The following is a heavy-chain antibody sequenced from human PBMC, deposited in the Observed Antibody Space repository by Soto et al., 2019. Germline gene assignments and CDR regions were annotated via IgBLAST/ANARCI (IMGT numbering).Heavy chain of an antibody. CDR1: GFAFSSYA. D-gene: IGHD5-12*01. CDR3: ASEWREGHSGFEYFQH. CDR2: ISYDGYNQ. V-gene: IGHV3-30-3*01. J-gene: IGHJ1*01. Sequence: QVQLVESGGGVVQPGRSLRLSCAAAGFAFSSYAMNWVRQAPGKGLEWVALISYDGYNQQYADSVKGRFTISRDHSKNTLYLQMNSLRDEDTAVYNCASEWREGHSGFEYFQHWGQGTLVTVSS.